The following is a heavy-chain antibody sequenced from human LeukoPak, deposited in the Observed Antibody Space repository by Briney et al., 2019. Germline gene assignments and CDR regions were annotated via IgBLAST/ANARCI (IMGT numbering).Heavy chain of an antibody. J-gene: IGHJ4*02. CDR1: GYTFTSYD. CDR3: ARGPDYSSGTDY. V-gene: IGHV1-8*01. Sequence: ASVKVSCKASGYTFTSYDINWVRQAPGQGLEWMGWMNPNSGNTGYAQKFQGRVTMTRNTSISTAYMELSSLRSEDTAVYYCARGPDYSSGTDYWGQGTLVTVSS. CDR2: MNPNSGNT. D-gene: IGHD6-25*01.